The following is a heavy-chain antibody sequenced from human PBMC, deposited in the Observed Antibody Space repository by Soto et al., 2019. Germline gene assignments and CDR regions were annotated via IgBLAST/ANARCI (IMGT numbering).Heavy chain of an antibody. D-gene: IGHD6-19*01. J-gene: IGHJ4*02. CDR1: GGSIISNNW. CDR2: IFHSGGT. Sequence: QVQLHESGPGLVQPSGTLSLTCAVSGGSIISNNWWTWVRQPPGKGLEWIGEIFHSGGTNYNPSLGSRVTMSIDKSTHQFSLKLTSMTAADTAVYYCTRDRGAGTFTGYDYWGQGLLVTVSS. V-gene: IGHV4-4*02. CDR3: TRDRGAGTFTGYDY.